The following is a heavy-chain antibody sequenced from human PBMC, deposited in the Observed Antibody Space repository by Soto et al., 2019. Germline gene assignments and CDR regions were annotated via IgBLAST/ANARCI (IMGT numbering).Heavy chain of an antibody. V-gene: IGHV3-30-3*01. CDR2: ISKDGDKK. J-gene: IGHJ4*02. Sequence: GGSLRLSCAASGFTFSNYSMHWVRQAPGKGLEWVAVISKDGDKKYYADSVKGRFTISRDNSKNTLYLQMNSLRPEDMAVHYCAREWSVANPGYWGQGTQVTVSS. CDR3: AREWSVANPGY. CDR1: GFTFSNYS. D-gene: IGHD5-12*01.